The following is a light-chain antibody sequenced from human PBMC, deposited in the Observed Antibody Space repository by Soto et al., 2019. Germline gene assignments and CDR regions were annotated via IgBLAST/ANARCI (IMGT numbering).Light chain of an antibody. Sequence: QSVLAQPASVSGSPGQSITISCTGTSSDVGAYNSVSWYQQHPHRAPQVIIYKGTQRPSGVSNRFSGSTSGNAASLTISALQADDEADYFCCSSAPASTSVFGTGPKLTVL. CDR1: SSDVGAYNS. CDR2: KGT. CDR3: CSSAPASTSV. J-gene: IGLJ1*01. V-gene: IGLV2-23*01.